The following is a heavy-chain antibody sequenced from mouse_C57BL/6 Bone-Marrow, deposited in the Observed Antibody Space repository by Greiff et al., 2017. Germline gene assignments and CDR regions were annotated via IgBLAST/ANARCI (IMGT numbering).Heavy chain of an antibody. Sequence: EVQLQQSEGGLVQPGSSMKLSCTASGFTFSDYYMAWVRQVPEKGLEWVANINYDGSSTYYLDSLKSRFIISRDNAKNILYLQMSSLKSEDTATYYCAGEFTTVVATDYAMDYWGQGTSVTVSS. V-gene: IGHV5-16*01. CDR3: AGEFTTVVATDYAMDY. CDR1: GFTFSDYY. CDR2: INYDGSST. D-gene: IGHD1-1*01. J-gene: IGHJ4*01.